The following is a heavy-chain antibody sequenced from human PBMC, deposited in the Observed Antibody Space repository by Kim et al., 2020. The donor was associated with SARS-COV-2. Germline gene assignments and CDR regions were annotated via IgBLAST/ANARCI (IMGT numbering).Heavy chain of an antibody. CDR1: GGSISSSSYY. CDR3: ARGRGGYKLGWYFDL. V-gene: IGHV4-39*07. D-gene: IGHD5-12*01. CDR2: IYYSGST. J-gene: IGHJ2*01. Sequence: SETLSLTCTVSGGSISSSSYYWGWIRQPPGKGLEWIGSIYYSGSTYYNPSLKSRVTISVDTSKNQFSLKLSSVTAADTAVYYCARGRGGYKLGWYFDLWG.